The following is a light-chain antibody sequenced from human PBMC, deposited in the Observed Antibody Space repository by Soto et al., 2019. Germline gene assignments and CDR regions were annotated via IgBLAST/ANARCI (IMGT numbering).Light chain of an antibody. CDR1: SSDVGGYNY. CDR3: SSYTSSSTPFYV. CDR2: DVS. J-gene: IGLJ1*01. V-gene: IGLV2-14*01. Sequence: QSALTQPASVSGSPGQSITISCTGTSSDVGGYNYVAWYQQHPGKAPKLMIYDVSNRPSGVSNRFSGSKSVNTASLTTSGLQAEDEDDYYCSSYTSSSTPFYVFGTGTKLTVL.